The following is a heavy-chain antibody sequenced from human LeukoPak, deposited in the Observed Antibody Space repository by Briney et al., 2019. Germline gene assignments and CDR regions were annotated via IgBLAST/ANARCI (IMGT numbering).Heavy chain of an antibody. CDR2: IYHSGTT. D-gene: IGHD3-16*01. V-gene: IGHV4-59*01. J-gene: IGHJ4*02. Sequence: SETLSLTCTVSGGSISRYYWSWIRQPPGKGREGIGYIYHSGTTIYNPSLKSRVPLSVDTSKNQFSLNLSSVTAADTAVYYCARDSPFGSSWGQGTLVTVSS. CDR1: GGSISRYY. CDR3: ARDSPFGSS.